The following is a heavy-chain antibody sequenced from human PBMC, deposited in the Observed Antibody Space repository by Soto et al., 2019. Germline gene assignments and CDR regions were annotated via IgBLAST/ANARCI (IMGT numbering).Heavy chain of an antibody. D-gene: IGHD3-22*01. CDR3: ARGDSSGYSSGAFDI. CDR2: IWYDGTNK. Sequence: QVQVVESGGGVVQPGRSLRLSCATSGFILSNYGMHWVRQAPGKGLEWVAVIWYDGTNKDYADSVKGRFTVSRDKSKNTVYVQMNSLTAEDTAVYICARGDSSGYSSGAFDIWGQGTMVTVSS. CDR1: GFILSNYG. V-gene: IGHV3-33*01. J-gene: IGHJ3*02.